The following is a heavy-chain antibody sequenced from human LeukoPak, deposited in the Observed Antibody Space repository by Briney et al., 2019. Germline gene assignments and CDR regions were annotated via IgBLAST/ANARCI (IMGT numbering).Heavy chain of an antibody. CDR3: ARELGSGGSCRALDI. CDR1: GFTFSSYG. V-gene: IGHV3-33*01. J-gene: IGHJ3*02. D-gene: IGHD2-15*01. CDR2: IWYDGSNK. Sequence: GGSLRLSCAASGFTFSSYGMHWVRQAPGKGLEWVAVIWYDGSNKYYADSVKGRFTISRDNSKNTLYLQMNSLRSDDTAVYYCARELGSGGSCRALDIWGQGTMVTVSS.